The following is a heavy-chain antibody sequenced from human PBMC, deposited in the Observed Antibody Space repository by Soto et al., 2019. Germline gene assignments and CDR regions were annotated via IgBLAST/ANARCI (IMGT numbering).Heavy chain of an antibody. CDR2: ISPSSSYT. D-gene: IGHD2-21*02. J-gene: IGHJ6*02. Sequence: GGSLRLSCAASGFTFSDYYMSWIRQAPGKGLEWVSYISPSSSYTNYADSVKGRFTISRDNAKNSLYLQMNSLRAEDTAVYYCARDSRAYCGGDCYRQYYYYYYGLDVWGQGTTVTVSS. CDR1: GFTFSDYY. V-gene: IGHV3-11*05. CDR3: ARDSRAYCGGDCYRQYYYYYYGLDV.